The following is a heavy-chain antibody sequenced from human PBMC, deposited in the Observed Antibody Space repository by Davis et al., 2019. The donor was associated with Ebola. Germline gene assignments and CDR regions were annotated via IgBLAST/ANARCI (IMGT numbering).Heavy chain of an antibody. CDR2: IKQDGSEK. J-gene: IGHJ4*02. V-gene: IGHV3-7*01. Sequence: GESLKISCAASGFTFSSYWMSWVRQAPGKGLEWVANIKQDGSEKYYVDSVKGRFTISRDNAKNSLYLQMNSLRAEDTAVYYCARGGWYYFDSWGQGTLVTVSS. CDR3: ARGGWYYFDS. D-gene: IGHD6-19*01. CDR1: GFTFSSYW.